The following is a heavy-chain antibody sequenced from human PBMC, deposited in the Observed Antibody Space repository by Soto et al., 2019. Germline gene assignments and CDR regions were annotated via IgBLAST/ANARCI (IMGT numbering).Heavy chain of an antibody. CDR1: GYTFTSYG. Sequence: ASVKVSCKASGYTFTSYGISWVRQAPGQGLEWMGWISAYNGNTNYAQKLQGRVTMTTDTSTSTAYMELRSLRSDDTAVYYCARDRSSGYAYSAFDIWGQGTMVTVSS. J-gene: IGHJ3*02. V-gene: IGHV1-18*01. D-gene: IGHD5-12*01. CDR2: ISAYNGNT. CDR3: ARDRSSGYAYSAFDI.